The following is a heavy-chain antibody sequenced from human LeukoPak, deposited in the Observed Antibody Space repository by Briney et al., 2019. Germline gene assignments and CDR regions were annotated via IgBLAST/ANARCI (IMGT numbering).Heavy chain of an antibody. Sequence: TGGSLRPSCAASGSTFSSYSMNWVRQAPGKGLEWVSSISSSSSYIYYADSVKGRFTISRDNAKNSLYLQMNSLRAEDTAVYYCAREVGATPFDYWGQGTLVTVSS. CDR2: ISSSSSYI. J-gene: IGHJ4*02. CDR1: GSTFSSYS. D-gene: IGHD1-26*01. V-gene: IGHV3-21*01. CDR3: AREVGATPFDY.